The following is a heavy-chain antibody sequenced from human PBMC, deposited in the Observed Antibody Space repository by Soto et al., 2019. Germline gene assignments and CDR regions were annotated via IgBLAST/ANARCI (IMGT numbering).Heavy chain of an antibody. J-gene: IGHJ3*01. CDR2: VIGNGGNT. D-gene: IGHD3-22*01. CDR3: AKGDGYYNDVFGRPLNGFDL. Sequence: GGSLRLSCAASGFTFRSYAMSWVRQAPGKGPEWVSCVIGNGGNTHYADSVKGRFTISRDNSKNTLYLEMNSLRAEDTAVYFCAKGDGYYNDVFGRPLNGFDLWGQGTMVTVSS. CDR1: GFTFRSYA. V-gene: IGHV3-23*01.